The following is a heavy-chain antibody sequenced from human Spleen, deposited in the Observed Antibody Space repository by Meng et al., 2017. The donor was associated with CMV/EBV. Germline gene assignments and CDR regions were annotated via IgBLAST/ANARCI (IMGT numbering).Heavy chain of an antibody. D-gene: IGHD5-18*01. J-gene: IGHJ4*02. Sequence: GESLKISCAASGFTFSSYWMHWVRQAPGKGLVWVSRINSDGSSTSYADSVKGRFTITRDKAKNTLYLQLNSLRAEDTAVYYCAARGYSYGNVDYWGQGTLVTVSS. CDR3: AARGYSYGNVDY. CDR2: INSDGSST. V-gene: IGHV3-74*01. CDR1: GFTFSSYW.